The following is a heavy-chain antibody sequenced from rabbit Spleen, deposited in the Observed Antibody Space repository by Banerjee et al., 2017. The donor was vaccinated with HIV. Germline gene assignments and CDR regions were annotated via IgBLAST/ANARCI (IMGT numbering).Heavy chain of an antibody. CDR3: ARGSATMTMVIIGYYLSL. D-gene: IGHD2-1*01. CDR1: GFSFIKTSN. V-gene: IGHV1S40*01. J-gene: IGHJ4*01. CDR2: IYTGDGIST. Sequence: LKGPGEALVHLEGSWPPPGPPSGFSFIKTSNWAWFARAPGKGLEWIGCIYTGDGISTAYASWAKGRFTVSKTSSTTVTLQLSSLTAADTATYFCARGSATMTMVIIGYYLSLWGPGTLVTVS.